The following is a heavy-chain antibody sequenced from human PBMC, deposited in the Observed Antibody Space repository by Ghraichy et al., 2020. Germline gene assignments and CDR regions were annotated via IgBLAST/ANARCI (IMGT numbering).Heavy chain of an antibody. Sequence: GGSLRLSCAASGFTFSNCDMHWVRQVTGKGLQWVSGIGIAGDPHYLDSVKGRFTISRENAKNSLYLQMNSLRAGDSAVYFCVRQCTELRDKLYYYYGMDVGVQGATVTLSS. CDR1: GFTFSNCD. CDR3: VRQCTELRDKLYYYYGMDV. V-gene: IGHV3-13*05. CDR2: IGIAGDP. J-gene: IGHJ6*02. D-gene: IGHD2-15*01.